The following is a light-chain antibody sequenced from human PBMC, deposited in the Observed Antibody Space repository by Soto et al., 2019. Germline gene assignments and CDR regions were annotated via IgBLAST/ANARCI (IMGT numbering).Light chain of an antibody. V-gene: IGKV1-5*03. CDR2: KAS. Sequence: DIQVTQSPSTLSASVGDRVIIICRASQSISSWLAWYQQKPGKAPKLLIYKASSLESGVPSRFSGSGSGTEFTLTISSLQPEDFATYYCQQLNSYPITFGQGTRLEIK. CDR1: QSISSW. CDR3: QQLNSYPIT. J-gene: IGKJ5*01.